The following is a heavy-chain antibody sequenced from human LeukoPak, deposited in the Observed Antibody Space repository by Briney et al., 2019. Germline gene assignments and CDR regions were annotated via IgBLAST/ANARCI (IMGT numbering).Heavy chain of an antibody. CDR3: AKTRYYYYGMDV. Sequence: GGSLRLSCAASGFTFNSYGMHWVRQAPGKGLEWVAVISYDGSNKYYADSVKGRFTTFRDNSKNTLYLQMNSLRAEDTAVYYCAKTRYYYYGMDVWGQGTTVTVSS. CDR1: GFTFNSYG. CDR2: ISYDGSNK. J-gene: IGHJ6*02. V-gene: IGHV3-30*18.